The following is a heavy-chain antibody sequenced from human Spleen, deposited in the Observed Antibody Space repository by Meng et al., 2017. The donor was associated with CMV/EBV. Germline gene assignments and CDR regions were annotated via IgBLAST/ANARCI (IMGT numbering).Heavy chain of an antibody. J-gene: IGHJ6*02. Sequence: SVKVSCKASGGTLRSYGISWVRQAPGQGLEWMGGIIPMFGTANYAQKFQGRVTITTDESTSTAYMELSSLRSEDTAVYYCARGIVVVPAAAPSLVDDYYYSMDIWGQGTTVTVSS. CDR2: IIPMFGTA. V-gene: IGHV1-69*05. CDR1: GGTLRSYG. D-gene: IGHD2-2*01. CDR3: ARGIVVVPAAAPSLVDDYYYSMDI.